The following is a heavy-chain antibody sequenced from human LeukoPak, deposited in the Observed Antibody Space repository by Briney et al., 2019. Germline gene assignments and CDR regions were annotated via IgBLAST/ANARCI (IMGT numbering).Heavy chain of an antibody. J-gene: IGHJ4*02. Sequence: PSENLSLTCTVSGGSITSYYWSWIRQPPGKGLEWIGYMYYSGNTNYNPSLKSRVTISVDTARSQVSLKVISVTAADTAVYYCAGSQGATCVDHWGQGALVTVSS. CDR3: AGSQGATCVDH. CDR2: MYYSGNT. V-gene: IGHV4-59*01. CDR1: GGSITSYY. D-gene: IGHD1-26*01.